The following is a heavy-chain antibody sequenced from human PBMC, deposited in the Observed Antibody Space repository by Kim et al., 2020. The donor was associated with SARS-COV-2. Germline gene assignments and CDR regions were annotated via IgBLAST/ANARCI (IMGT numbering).Heavy chain of an antibody. CDR2: IGTAGDT. CDR1: GFTFSSYD. J-gene: IGHJ6*02. D-gene: IGHD3-3*01. CDR3: ARVRNDFWSGRLGEYGMDV. Sequence: GGSLRLSCAASGFTFSSYDMHWVRQATGKGLEWVSAIGTAGDTYYPGSVKGRFTISSENAKNSLYLQMNSLIAGDTAVYYCARVRNDFWSGRLGEYGMDVWGQGTTVTVSS. V-gene: IGHV3-13*01.